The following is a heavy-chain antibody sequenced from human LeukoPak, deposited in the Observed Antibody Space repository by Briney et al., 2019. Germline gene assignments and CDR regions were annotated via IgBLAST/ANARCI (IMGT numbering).Heavy chain of an antibody. CDR3: AKVGVAGGYYWFDP. CDR1: GFTFSSYA. D-gene: IGHD6-19*01. V-gene: IGHV3-23*01. Sequence: GRSLRLSCAASGFTFSSYAVSWVRQAPGKGLEWVSAITGSGGYTYNADSVKGRFTISRDNSKNTLYLQMNSLRAEDTAVYYCAKVGVAGGYYWFDPWGQGTLVTVSS. J-gene: IGHJ5*02. CDR2: ITGSGGYT.